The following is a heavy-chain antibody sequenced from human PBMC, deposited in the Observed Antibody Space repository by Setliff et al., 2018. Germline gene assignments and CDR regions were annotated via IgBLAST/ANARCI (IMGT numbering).Heavy chain of an antibody. Sequence: ASVKVSCKASGYIFTDYGVSWVRQAPGQGLEWVGWISPHNGKTYYAPKFQGRVSLTTDTSTTTAYMDLRSLRPDDTAIYFCSRLVRFCTRTSCQRLSGDDYWGQGTLVTVSS. CDR1: GYIFTDYG. CDR2: ISPHNGKT. CDR3: SRLVRFCTRTSCQRLSGDDY. V-gene: IGHV1-18*01. D-gene: IGHD2-2*01. J-gene: IGHJ4*02.